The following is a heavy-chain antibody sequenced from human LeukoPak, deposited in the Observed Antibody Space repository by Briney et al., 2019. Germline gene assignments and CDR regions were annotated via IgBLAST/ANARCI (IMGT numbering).Heavy chain of an antibody. CDR1: GYTFTGYY. Sequence: GASVKVSCKASGYTFTGYYMHWVRQAPGQGLEWMGWINPNSGGTNYAQKFQGRVTMTRDTSISTAYMELSRLRSDDTAVYYCASELGYYDSSGYYYLGPFDYWGQGTLVTVSS. D-gene: IGHD3-22*01. CDR3: ASELGYYDSSGYYYLGPFDY. J-gene: IGHJ4*02. CDR2: INPNSGGT. V-gene: IGHV1-2*02.